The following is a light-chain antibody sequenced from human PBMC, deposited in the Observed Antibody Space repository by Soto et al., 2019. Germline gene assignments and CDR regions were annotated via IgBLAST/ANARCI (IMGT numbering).Light chain of an antibody. CDR2: GSS. J-gene: IGKJ5*01. V-gene: IGKV3D-7*01. CDR3: QQDITYHGTIT. CDR1: QRVSSSY. Sequence: PGERFTLSCRASQRVSSSYLTWYQQKPGQAPRLLIYGSSTRATSIPARFSGSGSGTDFTLTISSLQPEDFAVYYCQQDITYHGTITFGQGTRLEIK.